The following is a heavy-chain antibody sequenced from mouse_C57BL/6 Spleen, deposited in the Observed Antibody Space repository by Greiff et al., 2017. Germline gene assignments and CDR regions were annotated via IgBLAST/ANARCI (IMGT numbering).Heavy chain of an antibody. V-gene: IGHV1-69*01. J-gene: IGHJ4*01. CDR3: ARGTTVVAPDAMDY. CDR2: IDPSDSYT. CDR1: GYTFTSYW. Sequence: QVHVKQPGAELVMPGASVKLSCKASGYTFTSYWMHWVKQRPGQGLEWIGEIDPSDSYTNYNQKFKGKSTLTVDKSSSTAYMQLSSLTSEDSAVYYCARGTTVVAPDAMDYWGQGTSVTVSS. D-gene: IGHD1-1*01.